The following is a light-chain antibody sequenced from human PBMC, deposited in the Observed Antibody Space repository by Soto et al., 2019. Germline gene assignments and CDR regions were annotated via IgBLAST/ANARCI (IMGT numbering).Light chain of an antibody. CDR1: QTVSSS. CDR3: QQYNDWPSHIT. Sequence: IVLTQSQDPLSLSPGERATVSCRAIQTVSSSLAWYQQKPGQAPRLLIYGASTRATGIPARFSGSGSGTEFTLTISSLQSEDFAVYYCQQYNDWPSHITFGPGTKVDIK. CDR2: GAS. J-gene: IGKJ3*01. V-gene: IGKV3-15*01.